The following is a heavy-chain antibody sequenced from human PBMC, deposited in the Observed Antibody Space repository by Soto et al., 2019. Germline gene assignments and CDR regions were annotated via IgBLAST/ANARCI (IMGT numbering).Heavy chain of an antibody. CDR3: ARDRGYIVPLYYYYGMDV. V-gene: IGHV1-2*02. J-gene: IGHJ6*02. D-gene: IGHD2-15*01. Sequence: ASVKVSCKASGYTFTDYHIHWVRQAPGQGLEWMGWINPNSGGTNYAQKFQGRVTMTRDTSISTAYMELSRLRSDDTAVYYCARDRGYIVPLYYYYGMDVWGQGTTVTVSS. CDR1: GYTFTDYH. CDR2: INPNSGGT.